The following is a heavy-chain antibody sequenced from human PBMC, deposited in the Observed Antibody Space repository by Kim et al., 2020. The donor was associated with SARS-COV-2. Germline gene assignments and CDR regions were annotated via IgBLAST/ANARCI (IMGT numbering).Heavy chain of an antibody. D-gene: IGHD2-15*01. Sequence: NANYNPSLRSRVTILVDTSKNQFSLKLRSVTAADTAIYYCARDFGGRDDYWGQGTLVSVSS. J-gene: IGHJ4*02. V-gene: IGHV4-59*01. CDR3: ARDFGGRDDY.